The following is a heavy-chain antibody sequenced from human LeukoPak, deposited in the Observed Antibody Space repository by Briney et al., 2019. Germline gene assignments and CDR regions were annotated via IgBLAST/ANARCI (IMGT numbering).Heavy chain of an antibody. CDR2: IDGCGVDI. V-gene: IGHV3-23*01. CDR1: GFTFSTYT. CDR3: AKDRAGTPWAD. Sequence: PGGSLRLSCAASGFTFSTYTMTWVRQAPGKGLECVSTIDGCGVDIYYAGSVKGRFTISRDNSRNTIYLQMNSLRAEDTAFYYCAKDRAGTPWADWGQGTLVTVSS. J-gene: IGHJ4*02. D-gene: IGHD1-1*01.